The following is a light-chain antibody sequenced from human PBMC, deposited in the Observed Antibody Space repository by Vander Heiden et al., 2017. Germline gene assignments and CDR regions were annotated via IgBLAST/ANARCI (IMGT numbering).Light chain of an antibody. J-gene: IGKJ3*01. CDR2: AAS. CDR3: QQANSFPFT. Sequence: DLQMTPSPSAVPPSGGDRVIILCPASQGIHSWLAWYQQKPGKAPKLLISAASSLYREVPSRFSGSGSGTEFTLTLSSLQPEDFATYYCQQANSFPFTFGPGTKVDIK. V-gene: IGKV1D-12*01. CDR1: QGIHSW.